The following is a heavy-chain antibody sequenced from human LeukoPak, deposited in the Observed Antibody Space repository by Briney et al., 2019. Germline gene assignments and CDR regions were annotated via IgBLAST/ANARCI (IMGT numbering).Heavy chain of an antibody. D-gene: IGHD3-10*01. CDR1: GSSISSYY. J-gene: IGHJ4*02. CDR3: ARVGTYGSGSYLSWLDY. Sequence: SETLSLTCTVSGSSISSYYWSWIRQPPGKGLEWIGYIYYSGSTNYNPSLKSRVTISVDTSQNQFSLSLSSVTAADTAVYYCARVGTYGSGSYLSWLDYWGQGTLVTVSS. V-gene: IGHV4-59*01. CDR2: IYYSGST.